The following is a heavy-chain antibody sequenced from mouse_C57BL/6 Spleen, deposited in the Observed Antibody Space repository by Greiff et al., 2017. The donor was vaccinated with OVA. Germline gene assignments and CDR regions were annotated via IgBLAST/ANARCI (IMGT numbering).Heavy chain of an antibody. CDR2: ISSGGSYT. CDR1: GFTFSSYG. J-gene: IGHJ4*01. CDR3: ARQADYSYAMDY. Sequence: EVQRVESGGDLVKPGGSLQLSCAASGFTFSSYGMSWVRQTPDKRLEWVATISSGGSYTYYPASVKGRFTISRDNAKNTLYLQMSSLKSEDTAMYYCARQADYSYAMDYWGQGTSVTVSS. V-gene: IGHV5-6*01. D-gene: IGHD1-1*01.